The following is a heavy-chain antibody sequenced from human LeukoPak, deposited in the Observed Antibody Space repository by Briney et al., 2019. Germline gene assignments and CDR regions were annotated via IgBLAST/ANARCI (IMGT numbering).Heavy chain of an antibody. D-gene: IGHD1-26*01. CDR1: GFTFSSYS. J-gene: IGHJ4*02. CDR2: ISSSSSTI. V-gene: IGHV3-48*02. Sequence: ESGGSLRLSCSASGFTFSSYSMKWVRQAPGKGLEWVSYISSSSSTIYYADSVKGRFTISRDNAKNSLYLQMNSLRDEDTAVYYCARDGSIVGATRRFDYWGQGTLVTVSS. CDR3: ARDGSIVGATRRFDY.